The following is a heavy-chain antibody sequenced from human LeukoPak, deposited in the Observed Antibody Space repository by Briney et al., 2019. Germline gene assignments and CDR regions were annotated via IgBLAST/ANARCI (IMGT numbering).Heavy chain of an antibody. CDR3: ARDSFPDEWELLGGWFDP. D-gene: IGHD1-26*01. CDR1: GYTFTSYS. Sequence: ASVTVSCTASGYTFTSYSISWVRQAPGQGLEWMGWISAYNGNTNYAQKLQGRVTMTTDTSTSTAYMELRSLRSDDTAVYYCARDSFPDEWELLGGWFDPWGQGTLVTVSS. J-gene: IGHJ5*02. CDR2: ISAYNGNT. V-gene: IGHV1-18*01.